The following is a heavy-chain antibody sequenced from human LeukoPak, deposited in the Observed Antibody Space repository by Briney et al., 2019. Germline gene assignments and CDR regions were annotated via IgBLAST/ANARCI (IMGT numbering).Heavy chain of an antibody. CDR1: GGTFSSYA. CDR2: IIPILGIA. V-gene: IGHV1-69*04. J-gene: IGHJ6*02. Sequence: SVKVSCKASGGTFSSYAISWVRQAPGQGLEWMGRIIPILGIANYAQKFQGRVTITADKSTSTAYMELSSLRSEDTAVYYCVPTMDNYYYGMDVWGQGTTVTVSS. CDR3: VPTMDNYYYGMDV. D-gene: IGHD4/OR15-4a*01.